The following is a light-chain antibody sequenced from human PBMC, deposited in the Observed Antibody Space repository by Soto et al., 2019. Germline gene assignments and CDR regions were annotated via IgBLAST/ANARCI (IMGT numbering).Light chain of an antibody. CDR3: QQYSSFPLT. CDR2: DAS. V-gene: IGKV1-5*01. Sequence: DIQMTQSPSTLSASVGDKVTITCRVSQHIYSWLAWYQQKPGKAPKLLIYDASSLQSGVPSRFSGSESGTEFTLTISSLQADDFAIYFCQQYSSFPLTFGGGTNVEIK. J-gene: IGKJ4*01. CDR1: QHIYSW.